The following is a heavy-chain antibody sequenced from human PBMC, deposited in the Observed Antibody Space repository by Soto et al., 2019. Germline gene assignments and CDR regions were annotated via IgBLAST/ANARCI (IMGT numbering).Heavy chain of an antibody. CDR3: ARGNSSSSAAFDY. J-gene: IGHJ4*02. Sequence: QVQLVVSGGGVVQPGRSLRLSCAASGFTFSSYAMHWVRQAPGKGLEWVAIISYDASNKYYADSVKGRFTISRDNSKNTLYLQMNSLGAEDTALYYCARGNSSSSAAFDYWGQGTLVTVSS. CDR2: ISYDASNK. D-gene: IGHD6-13*01. CDR1: GFTFSSYA. V-gene: IGHV3-30-3*01.